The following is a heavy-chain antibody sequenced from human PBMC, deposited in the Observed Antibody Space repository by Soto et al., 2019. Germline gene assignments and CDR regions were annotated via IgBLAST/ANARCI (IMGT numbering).Heavy chain of an antibody. CDR2: ISADNGNT. CDR3: ASHHNPGYKSGYYFYGLGV. J-gene: IGHJ6*02. D-gene: IGHD3-3*01. CDR1: GYTFTTSGITYG. V-gene: IGHV1-18*01. Sequence: DSVKVSCKASGYTFTTSGITYGITWVRQAPGQGLEWMGWISADNGNTKYAQKLQGRVTLTTDTSTSTAYMELRSLRSDDTAVYYGASHHNPGYKSGYYFYGLGVSGQGPTRTLYS.